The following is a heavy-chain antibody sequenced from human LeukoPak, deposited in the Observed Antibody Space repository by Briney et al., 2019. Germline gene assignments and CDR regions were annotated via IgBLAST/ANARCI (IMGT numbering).Heavy chain of an antibody. V-gene: IGHV3-23*01. J-gene: IGHJ4*02. CDR2: ISGSGGST. D-gene: IGHD4-4*01. Sequence: PGGSLRLSCAASGFTFSSYTMSWVRQAPGKGLEWVSGISGSGGSTYYADSVKGRFTISRDNTKNTLLLQMNSLRAEDTAVYYCAKDFATGDYWGQGTLVTVSS. CDR3: AKDFATGDY. CDR1: GFTFSSYT.